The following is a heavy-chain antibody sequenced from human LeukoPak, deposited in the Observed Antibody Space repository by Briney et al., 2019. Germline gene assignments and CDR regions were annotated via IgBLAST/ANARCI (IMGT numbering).Heavy chain of an antibody. CDR2: ISSSSSYI. V-gene: IGHV3-21*01. D-gene: IGHD3-3*01. J-gene: IGHJ4*02. Sequence: GGSLRLSCAASGFTFSSYSMNWVRQAPGKGLEWVSSISSSSSYIYYADSVKGRFTISRDNAKNSLYLQMTSLRAEDTAVYYCARKADYDFWSGPIYDYWGQGTLVTVSS. CDR3: ARKADYDFWSGPIYDY. CDR1: GFTFSSYS.